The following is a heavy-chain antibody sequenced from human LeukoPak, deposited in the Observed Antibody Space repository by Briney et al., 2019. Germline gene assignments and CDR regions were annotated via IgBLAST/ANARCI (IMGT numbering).Heavy chain of an antibody. CDR3: ARDSRFKLYYYDSSGIDI. J-gene: IGHJ3*02. CDR1: GFTFSSYA. V-gene: IGHV3-30-3*01. CDR2: ISYDGSNK. Sequence: GGSLRLSCAASGFTFSSYAMHWVRQAPGKGLEWVAVISYDGSNKYYADSVKGRFTISRDNSKNTLYLQMNSLRAEDTAVYYCARDSRFKLYYYDSSGIDIWGQGTMVTVSS. D-gene: IGHD3-22*01.